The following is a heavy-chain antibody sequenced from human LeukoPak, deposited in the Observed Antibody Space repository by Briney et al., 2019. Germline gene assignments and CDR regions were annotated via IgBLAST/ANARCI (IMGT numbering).Heavy chain of an antibody. J-gene: IGHJ4*02. Sequence: PSETPSLTCTVSGGSISSHYWSWIRQPPGKGLEWIGYIYYSGSTNYNPSLKSRVTISVDTSKNQFSLKLSSVTAADTAAYYCARGPYGELGHWGQGTLVTVSS. V-gene: IGHV4-59*11. D-gene: IGHD4-17*01. CDR3: ARGPYGELGH. CDR1: GGSISSHY. CDR2: IYYSGST.